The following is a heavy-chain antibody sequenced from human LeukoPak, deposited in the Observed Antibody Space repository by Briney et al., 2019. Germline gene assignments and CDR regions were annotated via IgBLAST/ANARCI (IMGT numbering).Heavy chain of an antibody. Sequence: SETLSLTCTVSGGSISSDRYYWGWIRQPPGKGLEWIGSIYYSGSTYYNPSLKSRVTISVDTSKNQFSLRLSSVTAADTALYYCARDRQLWSIWGQGTLVTVSS. CDR1: GGSISSDRYY. J-gene: IGHJ4*02. CDR2: IYYSGST. V-gene: IGHV4-39*02. D-gene: IGHD5-18*01. CDR3: ARDRQLWSI.